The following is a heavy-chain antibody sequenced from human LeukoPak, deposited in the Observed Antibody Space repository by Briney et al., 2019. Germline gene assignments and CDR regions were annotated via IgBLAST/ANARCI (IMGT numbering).Heavy chain of an antibody. V-gene: IGHV4-59*08. Sequence: SETLSVTCTVSGGSISSYYWSWIRQPPGKAVEWIGYISYSGTTNYNPSLKSRVTISVDTSKNQFSLKLSSVTAADTAVYYCARWITVNWYFDLWGRGTLVTVSS. D-gene: IGHD4-17*01. CDR3: ARWITVNWYFDL. CDR2: ISYSGTT. J-gene: IGHJ2*01. CDR1: GGSISSYY.